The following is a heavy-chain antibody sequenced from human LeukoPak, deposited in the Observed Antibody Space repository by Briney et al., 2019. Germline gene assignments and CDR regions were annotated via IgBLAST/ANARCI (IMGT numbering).Heavy chain of an antibody. Sequence: ASVKVSCKASGYTFTGYYMHWVRQAPGQGLEWMGWINPNSGGTNYAQKFQGRVTMTRDTSISTAYMELSRLRSDDTAVYYCTRVNYYDSSGYSLDYWGQGTLVTVSS. CDR3: TRVNYYDSSGYSLDY. D-gene: IGHD3-22*01. V-gene: IGHV1-2*02. J-gene: IGHJ4*02. CDR1: GYTFTGYY. CDR2: INPNSGGT.